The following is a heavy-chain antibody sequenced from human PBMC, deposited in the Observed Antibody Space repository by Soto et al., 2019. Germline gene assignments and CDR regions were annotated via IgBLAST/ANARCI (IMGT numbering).Heavy chain of an antibody. CDR1: GGSFSGYY. D-gene: IGHD1-26*01. Sequence: PSETLSLTCAVYGGSFSGYYWSWIRQPPGKGLEWIGEINHSGSTNYNPSLKSRVTISVDTSKNQFSLKLSSVTAADTAVYYCASAGVGATASAGWFDYWGQGTLVTVSS. CDR3: ASAGVGATASAGWFDY. J-gene: IGHJ4*02. V-gene: IGHV4-34*01. CDR2: INHSGST.